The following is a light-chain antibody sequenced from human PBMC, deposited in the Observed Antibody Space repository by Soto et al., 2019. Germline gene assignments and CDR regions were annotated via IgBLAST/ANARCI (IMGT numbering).Light chain of an antibody. CDR3: QQHGDSPRT. J-gene: IGKJ1*01. Sequence: EMALAQPLGNLSVFTGVRASLSSTSSQSESRNYLAWYQHKPGQAPTLLIYGASRRTPGIPDRFSGSGSATDFTLTISGLEHEDFAVYYCQQHGDSPRTFGQGTKVDIK. CDR1: QSESRNY. CDR2: GAS. V-gene: IGKV3-20*01.